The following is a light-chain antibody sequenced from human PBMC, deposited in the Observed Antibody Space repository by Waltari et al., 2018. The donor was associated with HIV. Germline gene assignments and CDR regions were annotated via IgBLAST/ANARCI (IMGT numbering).Light chain of an antibody. CDR2: DAS. CDR1: QDIETL. V-gene: IGKV3-11*01. Sequence: EIVLTQSPATLSLSPGERANLSCRARQDIETLLGWYQQQPGQAPRLLMYDASKRATGIPDRFSGSGSGTDFTLTISTLEPEDFAVYYCQQRSDWPLTFGGGTKVEIK. J-gene: IGKJ4*01. CDR3: QQRSDWPLT.